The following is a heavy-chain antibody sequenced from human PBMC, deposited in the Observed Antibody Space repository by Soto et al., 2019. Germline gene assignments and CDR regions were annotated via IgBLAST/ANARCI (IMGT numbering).Heavy chain of an antibody. Sequence: QVQLQESGPGLVKPSQTLSLTCTVSGGSISSGGYYWSWIRQHPGKGLEWIGYIYYSGSTYYNPSLKRRVTISVDTSKNQFSLKLSSVTAADTAVYYCARVKFIHEGANYFDYWGQGTLVTVSS. CDR1: GGSISSGGYY. J-gene: IGHJ4*02. V-gene: IGHV4-31*03. CDR3: ARVKFIHEGANYFDY. CDR2: IYYSGST. D-gene: IGHD2-21*01.